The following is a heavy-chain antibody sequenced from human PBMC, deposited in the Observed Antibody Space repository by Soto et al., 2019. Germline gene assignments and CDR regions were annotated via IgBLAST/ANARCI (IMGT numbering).Heavy chain of an antibody. CDR2: IYPGDSDT. CDR1: GYSFTIYL. V-gene: IGHV5-51*01. J-gene: IGHJ3*02. D-gene: IGHD2-15*01. CDR3: ARIYCSGGSCYSDGNAFDI. Sequence: GESLNISCNGSGYSFTIYLIGWVRQMPGKGLEWMGIIYPGDSDTRYSPSFQGQVTISADKSISTAYLQWSSLKASDTAMYYCARIYCSGGSCYSDGNAFDIWGQGTMVTVSS.